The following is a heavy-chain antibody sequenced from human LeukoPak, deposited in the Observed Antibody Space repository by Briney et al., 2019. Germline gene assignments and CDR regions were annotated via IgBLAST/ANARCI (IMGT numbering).Heavy chain of an antibody. CDR2: MSPNSGNT. V-gene: IGHV1-8*01. CDR3: VRAPPNWGFNY. CDR1: GYTFTNYD. Sequence: ASVKVSCKASGYTFTNYDINWVRQANEQGLEWLGWMSPNSGNTGYAQKFQGRVTMTRNTSISKAYMELSSLRSEDTAVYYCVRAPPNWGFNYWGQGTLVTVSS. J-gene: IGHJ4*02. D-gene: IGHD7-27*01.